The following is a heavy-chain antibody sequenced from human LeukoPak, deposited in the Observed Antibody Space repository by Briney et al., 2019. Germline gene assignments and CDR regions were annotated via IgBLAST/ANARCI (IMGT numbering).Heavy chain of an antibody. CDR1: GYSISSGYY. Sequence: SETLSLTCALSGYSISSGYYWGWIRQPPGKGLEWIGSIYHSGSTYYNPSLKSRVTISVDTSKNQFSLKLSSVTAADTAVYYCARLSQQLGDFDYWGQGTLVTVSS. V-gene: IGHV4-38-2*01. J-gene: IGHJ4*02. CDR3: ARLSQQLGDFDY. D-gene: IGHD6-13*01. CDR2: IYHSGST.